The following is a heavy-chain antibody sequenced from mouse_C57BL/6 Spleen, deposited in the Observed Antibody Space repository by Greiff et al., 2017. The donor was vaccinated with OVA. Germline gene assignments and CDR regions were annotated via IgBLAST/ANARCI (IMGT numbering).Heavy chain of an antibody. Sequence: EVQLQQSGAELVRPGASVKLSCTASGFNIKDDYMHWVKQRPEQGLEWIGWIDPENGDTEYAPKFQGKATITADTSSNTAYLQLSSLTSEDTAVYYCTKGYGNCYWGQGTTLTVSS. CDR2: IDPENGDT. CDR1: GFNIKDDY. J-gene: IGHJ2*01. CDR3: TKGYGNCY. V-gene: IGHV14-4*01. D-gene: IGHD2-1*01.